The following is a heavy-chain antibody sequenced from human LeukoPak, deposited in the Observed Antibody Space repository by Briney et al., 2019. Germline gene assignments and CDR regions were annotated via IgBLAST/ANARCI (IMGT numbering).Heavy chain of an antibody. V-gene: IGHV1-58*01. CDR2: IVVGSGNT. CDR1: GFTFTSSA. Sequence: ASVKVSCKASGFTFTSSAVQWVRQARGQRLEWIGWIVVGSGNTNYAQKFQESVTITRDMSTSTAYMELSSLRSEDTAVYYCAARFPTSQWELHYWGQGTLVTVSS. J-gene: IGHJ4*02. D-gene: IGHD1-26*01. CDR3: AARFPTSQWELHY.